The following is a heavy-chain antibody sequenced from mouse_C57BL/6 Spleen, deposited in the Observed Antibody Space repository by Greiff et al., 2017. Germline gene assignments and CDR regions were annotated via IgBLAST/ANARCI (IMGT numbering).Heavy chain of an antibody. CDR1: GYAISSSW. J-gene: IGHJ2*01. CDR2: IYPGDGET. CDR3: AGDLGDSSGY. D-gene: IGHD3-2*02. Sequence: QVQLQQSGPELVKPGASVKISCKASGYAISSSWMNWVKQRPGKGLEGIGRIYPGDGETNYNGKFKGKATLTADKSSSTAYVQLSSLTSEDSAVYFCAGDLGDSSGYWGQGTTLTVSS. V-gene: IGHV1-82*01.